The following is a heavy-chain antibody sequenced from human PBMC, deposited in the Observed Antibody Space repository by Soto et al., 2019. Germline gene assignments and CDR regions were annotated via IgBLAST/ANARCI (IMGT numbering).Heavy chain of an antibody. CDR1: GGSISSSNW. D-gene: IGHD3-22*01. CDR2: IYHSGST. J-gene: IGHJ6*02. V-gene: IGHV4-4*02. CDR3: ARDKYYDSSGPYGMDV. Sequence: PSETLSLTCAVSGGSISSSNWWSWVRQPPGKGLEWIGEIYHSGSTNYNPSLKSRVTISVDKSKNQFSLKLSSVTAADTAVYYCARDKYYDSSGPYGMDVWGQGTTVTVSS.